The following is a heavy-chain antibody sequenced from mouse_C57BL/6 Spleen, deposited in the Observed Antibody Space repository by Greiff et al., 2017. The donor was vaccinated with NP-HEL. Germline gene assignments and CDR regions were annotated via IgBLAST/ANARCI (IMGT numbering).Heavy chain of an antibody. V-gene: IGHV14-4*01. J-gene: IGHJ4*01. CDR3: TALWSCHRDY. D-gene: IGHD1-1*02. CDR1: GFNIKNDY. Sequence: VQLQQSGAELVRPGASVKLSCTASGFNIKNDYMHWVKQRPEQGLEWIGWIDPENGDTEYASKFQGQSTITGDTASNTAYLQLSSLTSEDTAVDYSTALWSCHRDYWGQGTTVTVSS. CDR2: IDPENGDT.